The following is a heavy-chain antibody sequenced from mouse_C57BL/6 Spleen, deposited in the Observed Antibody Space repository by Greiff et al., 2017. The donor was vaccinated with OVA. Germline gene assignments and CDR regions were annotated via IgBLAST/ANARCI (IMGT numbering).Heavy chain of an antibody. J-gene: IGHJ4*01. CDR3: ASTDYGNYVGGAMDY. CDR2: IDPEDGET. CDR1: GFNIKDYY. V-gene: IGHV14-2*01. Sequence: EVKLQESGAELVKPGASVKLSCTASGFNIKDYYMHWVKQRTEQGLEWIGRIDPEDGETKYAPKFQGKATITADTSSNTAYLQLSSLTSEDTAVYYCASTDYGNYVGGAMDYWGQGTSVTVSS. D-gene: IGHD2-1*01.